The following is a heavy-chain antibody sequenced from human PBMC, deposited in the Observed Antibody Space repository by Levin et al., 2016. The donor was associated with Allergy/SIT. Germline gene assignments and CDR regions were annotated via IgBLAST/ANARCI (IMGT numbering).Heavy chain of an antibody. CDR2: INPSGGST. CDR1: GYTLTSYY. CDR3: ARVVPAAHIYYYYYMDV. Sequence: ASVKVSCKASGYTLTSYYMHWVRQAPGQGLEWMGIINPSGGSTSYAQKFQGRVTMTRDTSTSTVYMELSSLRSEDTAVYYCARVVPAAHIYYYYYMDVWGKGTTVTVSS. D-gene: IGHD2-2*01. V-gene: IGHV1-46*01. J-gene: IGHJ6*03.